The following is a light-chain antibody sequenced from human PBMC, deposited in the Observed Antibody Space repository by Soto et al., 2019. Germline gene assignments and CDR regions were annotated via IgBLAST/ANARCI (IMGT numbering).Light chain of an antibody. CDR3: QHYNSYSEA. CDR1: QTISSW. CDR2: KAS. V-gene: IGKV1-5*03. Sequence: DIQMTQSPSTLSGSVGDRVTITCRASQTISSWLAWYQQKPGKAPKLLIYKASTLKSGVPSRFSGSGSGTEFTLTISRLQHDDFAKYYFQHYNSYSEAFGQGNKVELK. J-gene: IGKJ1*01.